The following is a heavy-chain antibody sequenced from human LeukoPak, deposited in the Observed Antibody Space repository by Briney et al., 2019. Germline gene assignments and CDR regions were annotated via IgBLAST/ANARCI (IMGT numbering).Heavy chain of an antibody. D-gene: IGHD1-7*01. V-gene: IGHV3-15*07. CDR3: TTDEDWNYARKDV. Sequence: GGSLRLSCAASGFTFSNAWMNRVRQAPGKGLEWVGRIKSKTDGGTTDYAAPVKGRFTISRDDSKNTLYLQMNSLKTEDTAVYYCTTDEDWNYARKDVWGQGATVIVSS. J-gene: IGHJ6*02. CDR1: GFTFSNAW. CDR2: IKSKTDGGTT.